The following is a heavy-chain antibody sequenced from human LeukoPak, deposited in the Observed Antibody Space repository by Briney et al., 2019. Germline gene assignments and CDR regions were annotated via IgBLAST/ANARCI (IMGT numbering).Heavy chain of an antibody. Sequence: PSGTLSLTCAVSGGSISSSSWWSWVRQPPGKGLEWIGEISYSGRTNYNSSLTSRLTISVDNSKNHFSLKLTSVTAADTAVYYCASNVGRGSYFDYWGQGTLVTVSS. D-gene: IGHD1-26*01. CDR1: GGSISSSSW. J-gene: IGHJ4*02. V-gene: IGHV4-4*02. CDR2: ISYSGRT. CDR3: ASNVGRGSYFDY.